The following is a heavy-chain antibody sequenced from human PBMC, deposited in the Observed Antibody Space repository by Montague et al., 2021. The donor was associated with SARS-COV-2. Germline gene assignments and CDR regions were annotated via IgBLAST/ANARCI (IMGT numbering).Heavy chain of an antibody. CDR1: GDSISSFY. V-gene: IGHV4-4*07. Sequence: SDTLSLTCTVSGDSISSFYWNWIRQPAGKGLEWIGRIYASGGTNXNPSLKSRVTMSVDTSKNQFSLKLNSVTAADTAVYYCGRGVVAATPVVDYWGRGTLVTVSS. CDR3: GRGVVAATPVVDY. CDR2: IYASGGT. D-gene: IGHD2-15*01. J-gene: IGHJ4*02.